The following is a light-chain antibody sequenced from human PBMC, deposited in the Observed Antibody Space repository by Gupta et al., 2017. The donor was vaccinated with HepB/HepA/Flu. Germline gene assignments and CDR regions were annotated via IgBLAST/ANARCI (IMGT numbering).Light chain of an antibody. V-gene: IGLV2-23*02. Sequence: QPALTQPASVSASPGQSITISCTGTSSDVGRYNLVSWYHQHPGKATKLMIYEVSKWPSGVSNRFAGSKSGNTASLTISVLQAEDEADYYCCSYARSNTYVFGTGTKVTVL. CDR3: CSYARSNTYV. CDR2: EVS. CDR1: SSDVGRYNL. J-gene: IGLJ1*01.